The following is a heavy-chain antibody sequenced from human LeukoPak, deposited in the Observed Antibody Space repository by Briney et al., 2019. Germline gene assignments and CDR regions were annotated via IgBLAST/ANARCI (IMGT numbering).Heavy chain of an antibody. Sequence: PGGSLRLSCAASGFTFSSYAMSWVRQAPGRGLEWVSAITGSGAFTDYADSVKDRFTISRDNPKNTLYLQMNSLRAEDTAVYYCAKRSAESSGYFDYWGQGTLVTVSS. CDR2: ITGSGAFT. CDR1: GFTFSSYA. D-gene: IGHD6-19*01. CDR3: AKRSAESSGYFDY. V-gene: IGHV3-23*01. J-gene: IGHJ4*02.